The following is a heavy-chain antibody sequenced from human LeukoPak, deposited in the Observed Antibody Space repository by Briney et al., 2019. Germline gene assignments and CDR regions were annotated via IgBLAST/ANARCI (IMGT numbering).Heavy chain of an antibody. CDR3: TDLLQITIFGVVKDY. D-gene: IGHD3-3*01. Sequence: PGGSLRLSCAASGFTFSNAWMSWVRQAPGKGLEWVGRIKSKTDGGTTDYAAPVKGRFTISRDDSKNTLYLQMNSLKTEDTAVYYCTDLLQITIFGVVKDYWGQGTLVTVSS. CDR2: IKSKTDGGTT. V-gene: IGHV3-15*01. J-gene: IGHJ4*02. CDR1: GFTFSNAW.